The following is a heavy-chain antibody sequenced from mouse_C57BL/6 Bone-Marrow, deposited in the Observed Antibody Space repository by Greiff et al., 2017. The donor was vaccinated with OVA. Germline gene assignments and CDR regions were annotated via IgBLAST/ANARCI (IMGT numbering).Heavy chain of an antibody. CDR1: GYAFSSSW. V-gene: IGHV1-82*01. Sequence: QVQLKQSGPELVKPGASVKISCKASGYAFSSSWMNWVKQRPGKGLEWIGRIYPGDGDTNYNGKFKGKATLTADKSSSTAYMHLSSLTSEDSAVYFCARSSSWYFDVWGTGTTVTVSS. J-gene: IGHJ1*03. D-gene: IGHD1-1*01. CDR2: IYPGDGDT. CDR3: ARSSSWYFDV.